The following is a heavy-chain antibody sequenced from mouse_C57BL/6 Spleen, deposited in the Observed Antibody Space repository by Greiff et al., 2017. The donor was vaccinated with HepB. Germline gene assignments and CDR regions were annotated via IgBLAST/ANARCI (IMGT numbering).Heavy chain of an antibody. CDR1: GYTFTSYW. J-gene: IGHJ3*01. CDR3: AREGYYGSSAWFAY. CDR2: IHPNSGST. D-gene: IGHD1-1*01. Sequence: QFQLQQPGAELVKPGASVKLSCKASGYTFTSYWMHWVKQRPGQGLEWIGMIHPNSGSTNYNEKFKSKATLTVDKSSSTAYMQLSSLTSEDSAVYYCAREGYYGSSAWFAYWGQGTLVTVSA. V-gene: IGHV1-64*01.